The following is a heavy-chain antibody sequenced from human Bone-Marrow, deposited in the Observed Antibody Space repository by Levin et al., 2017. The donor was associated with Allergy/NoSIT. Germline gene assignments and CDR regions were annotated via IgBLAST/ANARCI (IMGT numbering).Heavy chain of an antibody. V-gene: IGHV3-23*01. D-gene: IGHD3-9*01. Sequence: PTGGSLRLSCAASGFTFSKYAMSWVRQAPGKGLEWVSILSGDGERTYSADSVKGRFSITRDNSENTLYLHLNSLRAEDTCVYYCAKAFYDILSGSTWFFDLWGRGTLVTVSS. CDR3: AKAFYDILSGSTWFFDL. CDR2: LSGDGERT. J-gene: IGHJ2*01. CDR1: GFTFSKYA.